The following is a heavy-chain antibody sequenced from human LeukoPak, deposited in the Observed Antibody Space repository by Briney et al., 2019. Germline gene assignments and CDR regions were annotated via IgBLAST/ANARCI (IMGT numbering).Heavy chain of an antibody. D-gene: IGHD6-19*01. CDR1: GGSFSGYY. J-gene: IGHJ4*02. Sequence: SETLPLTCAVYGGSFSGYYWSWIRQPPGKGLEWIGEINHSGSTNYNPSLKSRVTISVDTSKNQFSLKLSSVTAADTAVYYCARATGYSSGWYEDYWGQGTLVTVSS. CDR3: ARATGYSSGWYEDY. CDR2: INHSGST. V-gene: IGHV4-34*01.